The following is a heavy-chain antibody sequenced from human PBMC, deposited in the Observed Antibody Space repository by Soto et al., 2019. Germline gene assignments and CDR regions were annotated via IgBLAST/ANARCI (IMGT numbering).Heavy chain of an antibody. CDR1: EFTFSSYA. J-gene: IGHJ4*02. CDR2: ISGSGGST. CDR3: AKGIRGYSYGCFDY. V-gene: IGHV3-23*01. Sequence: PRLSCAASEFTFSSYAISWVRQAAGKGLEWVSAISGSGGSTYYADSVKGRFTISRDNSKNTLYLQMNSLRAEDTAVYYCAKGIRGYSYGCFDYWGQGTLVTVSS. D-gene: IGHD5-18*01.